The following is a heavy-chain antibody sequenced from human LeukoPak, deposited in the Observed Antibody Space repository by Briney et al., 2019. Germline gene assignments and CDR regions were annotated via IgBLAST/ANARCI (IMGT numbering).Heavy chain of an antibody. CDR1: GFTFSSYA. CDR2: ISGSGGST. CDR3: ARSGDYVFRGYFDY. Sequence: PGGSLRLSCAASGFTFSSYAMSWVRQAPGKGLEWVSAISGSGGSTYYADSVKGRFTISRDNSKNTLYLQMNSLRAEDTAVYYCARSGDYVFRGYFDYWGQGTLVTVSS. V-gene: IGHV3-23*01. D-gene: IGHD3-16*01. J-gene: IGHJ4*02.